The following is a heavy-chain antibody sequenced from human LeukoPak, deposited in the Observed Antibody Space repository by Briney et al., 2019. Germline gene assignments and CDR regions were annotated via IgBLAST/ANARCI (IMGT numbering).Heavy chain of an antibody. D-gene: IGHD4-11*01. CDR2: INSDGSST. CDR3: ARVPSASNYKEGSSLAYYYGMDV. V-gene: IGHV3-74*01. J-gene: IGHJ6*02. CDR1: GFTFSSYW. Sequence: GGSVRLSCAASGFTFSSYWMHWVRQAPGKGLVWVSRINSDGSSTSYADSVKGRFTISRDNAKNTLYLQMNSLRAEDTAVYYCARVPSASNYKEGSSLAYYYGMDVWGQGTTVTVSS.